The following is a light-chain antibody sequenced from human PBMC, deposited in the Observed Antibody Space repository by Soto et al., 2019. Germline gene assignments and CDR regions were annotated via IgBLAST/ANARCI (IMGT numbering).Light chain of an antibody. CDR1: QSISSW. V-gene: IGKV1-5*01. Sequence: DIHMTQSPSTLSASVGDRVAITCRASQSISSWLAWYQQKPGKAPKLLIYDASSLESGVPSRFSGSGSGTEFTLTISGLQSEDFALYFCQQYNNWPFSFGPGTRLEIK. CDR2: DAS. CDR3: QQYNNWPFS. J-gene: IGKJ5*01.